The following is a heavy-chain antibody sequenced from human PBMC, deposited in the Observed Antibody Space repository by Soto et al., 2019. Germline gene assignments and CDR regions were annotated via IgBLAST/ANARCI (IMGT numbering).Heavy chain of an antibody. CDR3: ARLQLTFYYDSGDYYDC. D-gene: IGHD3-22*01. CDR1: GYTFTRFA. J-gene: IGHJ4*02. CDR2: ISPYNGNT. V-gene: IGHV1-18*01. Sequence: QAQLVQSGAEVKKPGASVKVSCKASGYTFTRFAISWVRQAPGQGLEWMGWISPYNGNTYYAEKFQGRVTMTTETSTSAAYMELRSLRSDDTAMYYCARLQLTFYYDSGDYYDCWGQGTLVTVSS.